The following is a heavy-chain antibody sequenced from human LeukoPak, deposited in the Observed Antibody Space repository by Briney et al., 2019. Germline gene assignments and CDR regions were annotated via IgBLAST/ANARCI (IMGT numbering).Heavy chain of an antibody. CDR2: IYYSGST. J-gene: IGHJ4*02. CDR1: GGSISSSSYY. V-gene: IGHV4-39*01. D-gene: IGHD2-2*01. CDR3: ATGLGRSRDY. Sequence: PSETLSLTCTVSGGSISSSSYYWGWIRQPPGKGLEWIGSIYYSGSTYSNPSLKRRITMSVDTSKNQFSLKLSSVTAADTAVYYCATGLGRSRDYWGQGTLVTVSS.